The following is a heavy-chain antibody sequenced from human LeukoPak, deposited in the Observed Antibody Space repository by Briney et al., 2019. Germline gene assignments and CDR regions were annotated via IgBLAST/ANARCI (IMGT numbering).Heavy chain of an antibody. D-gene: IGHD3-22*01. Sequence: PSETLSLTCAVSGYSISSGYYWGWIRQPPGKGLGWVGSVYHSGSTYYNPSLKSRVTRSVDTSKNQFSLKLSSVSAADTAVYYCARDRPGDQNYYPLDYWGQGTLVTVSS. V-gene: IGHV4-38-2*02. J-gene: IGHJ4*02. CDR2: VYHSGST. CDR1: GYSISSGYY. CDR3: ARDRPGDQNYYPLDY.